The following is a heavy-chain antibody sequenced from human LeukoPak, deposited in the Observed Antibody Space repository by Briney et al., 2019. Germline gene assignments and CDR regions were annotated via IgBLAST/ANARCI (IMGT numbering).Heavy chain of an antibody. J-gene: IGHJ4*02. Sequence: GGSLRLSCAASGFTFSTYAMSWVRQAPGKGLEWVSASGTGTDTYYADSVKGRFTISRDNSKNTLYLQMNSLRAEDTAVYYCAKETSSSFDYWGQGTLVTVSS. CDR2: SGTGTDT. CDR1: GFTFSTYA. CDR3: AKETSSSFDY. V-gene: IGHV3-23*01. D-gene: IGHD6-6*01.